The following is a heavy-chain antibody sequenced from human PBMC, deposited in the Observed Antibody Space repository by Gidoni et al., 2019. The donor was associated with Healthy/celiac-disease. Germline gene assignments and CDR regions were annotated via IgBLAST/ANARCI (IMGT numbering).Heavy chain of an antibody. J-gene: IGHJ4*02. CDR2: IYYSGST. CDR1: GGSISSYY. CDR3: ARTRTTGGFDY. D-gene: IGHD1-7*01. Sequence: QVQLQESGPGLVKPSETLSLTCTVSGGSISSYYWSWIRQPPGKGLEWIGYIYYSGSTNYIPSLKSRVTISVDTSKNQFSLKLSSVTAPDTAVYYCARTRTTGGFDYWGQGTLVTVSS. V-gene: IGHV4-59*01.